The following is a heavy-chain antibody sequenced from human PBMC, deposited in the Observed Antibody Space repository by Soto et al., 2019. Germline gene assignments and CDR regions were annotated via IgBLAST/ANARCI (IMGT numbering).Heavy chain of an antibody. Sequence: EVHLVESGGGLVQPGRSLRLSCAASGFTFDDYDMHWVRQAPGQGLEWVAGISHNSGSGGYADSVKGRFTISRDNAQNSLYLLMNSLRPEDTALYYCAKGPRGSGDYFDSWGQGTLVTVSS. V-gene: IGHV3-9*01. CDR3: AKGPRGSGDYFDS. CDR1: GFTFDDYD. D-gene: IGHD3-10*01. CDR2: ISHNSGSG. J-gene: IGHJ4*02.